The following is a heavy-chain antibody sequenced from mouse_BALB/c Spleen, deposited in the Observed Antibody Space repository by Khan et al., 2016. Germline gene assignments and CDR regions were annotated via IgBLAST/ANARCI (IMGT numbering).Heavy chain of an antibody. CDR2: IWADGRA. CDR1: VFSLTGYG. CDR3: SSDYDGSAY. D-gene: IGHD2-12*01. J-gene: IGHJ3*01. Sequence: VQLQESGPGLVAPSQSLSITCTVSVFSLTGYGVNWVRQPPGKGLEWLGKIWADGRADYNSALKSRVNISKDNSKSQVFLKMNSLQTDDTANYYCSSDYDGSAYWGQGTQVIVSA. V-gene: IGHV2-6-7*01.